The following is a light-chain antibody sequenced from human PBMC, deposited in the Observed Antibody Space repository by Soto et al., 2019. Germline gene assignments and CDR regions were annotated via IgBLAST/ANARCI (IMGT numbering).Light chain of an antibody. Sequence: QSALTQPPSASGSPGQSVTISCTGTSSDVGAYNYVSWYQQHPGKAPKLIIFEVSTRPSGVPDRFSGSKSGNTASLTVSGLQAEDEADYYCSSFAGSNKGVFGGGTKLTVL. V-gene: IGLV2-8*01. J-gene: IGLJ2*01. CDR3: SSFAGSNKGV. CDR2: EVS. CDR1: SSDVGAYNY.